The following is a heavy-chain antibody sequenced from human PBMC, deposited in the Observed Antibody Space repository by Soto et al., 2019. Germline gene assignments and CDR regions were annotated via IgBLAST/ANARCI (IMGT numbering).Heavy chain of an antibody. J-gene: IGHJ4*02. CDR2: TIPMFDTP. V-gene: IGHV1-69*13. CDR1: GGTFSSDS. Sequence: ASVKVSCKASGGTFSSDSFSWVRQAPGQGLEWMGGTIPMFDTPIYAQKFQDRVAITADESTSTAYMQLSSLRSGDTAVYYCARSGGLDRDFNYWGQGSLVTVS. D-gene: IGHD2-15*01. CDR3: ARSGGLDRDFNY.